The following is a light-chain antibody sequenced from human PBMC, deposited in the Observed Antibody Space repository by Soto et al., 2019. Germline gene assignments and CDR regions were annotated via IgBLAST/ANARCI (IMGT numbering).Light chain of an antibody. CDR3: QQCGSSPWT. V-gene: IGKV3-20*01. CDR2: AAS. J-gene: IGKJ1*01. Sequence: EIVLTQSPGTLSLSPGERATLSCRASQSVSSYYLAWYQQKPGQAPRLLIYAASSRATGIPDRFSGGGSGTDFTLIISRLEPEDFAVYYCQQCGSSPWTFGQGTKVDIK. CDR1: QSVSSYY.